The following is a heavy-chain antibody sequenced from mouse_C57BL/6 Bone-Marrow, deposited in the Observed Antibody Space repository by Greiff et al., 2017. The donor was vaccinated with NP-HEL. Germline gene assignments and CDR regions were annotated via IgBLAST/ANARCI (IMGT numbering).Heavy chain of an antibody. J-gene: IGHJ4*01. Sequence: VQLQQSGAELVRPGSSVKMSCKTSGYTFTSYGINWVKQRPGQGLEWIGYICIGNGYTEYNEKFKGKATLTSDTSSSTAYMQLSSLTSEDSAIYFCARRDYDGPSMDYWGQGTSVTVSS. V-gene: IGHV1-58*01. CDR3: ARRDYDGPSMDY. CDR1: GYTFTSYG. CDR2: ICIGNGYT. D-gene: IGHD2-4*01.